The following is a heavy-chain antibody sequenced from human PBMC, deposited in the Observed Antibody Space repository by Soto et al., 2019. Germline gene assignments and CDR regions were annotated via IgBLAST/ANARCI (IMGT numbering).Heavy chain of an antibody. CDR2: IYHSGST. V-gene: IGHV4-30-2*01. D-gene: IGHD5-12*01. Sequence: SETLSLTCAVSGGSISSGGYSWSWIRQPPGKGLEWIGYIYHSGSTYYNPSLKSRVTISVDRSKNQFSLKLSSVTAADTAVYYCARGVGYSGYDWDYWGQGTLVTVSS. CDR1: GGSISSGGYS. J-gene: IGHJ4*02. CDR3: ARGVGYSGYDWDY.